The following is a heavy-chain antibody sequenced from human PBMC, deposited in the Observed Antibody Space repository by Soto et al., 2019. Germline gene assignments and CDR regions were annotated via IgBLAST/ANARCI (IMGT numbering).Heavy chain of an antibody. V-gene: IGHV1-69*04. D-gene: IGHD2-2*01. Sequence: SVKVSCKASGGTFSSYTISWVRQAPGQGLEWMGRIIPILGIANYAQKFQGRVTITADKSTSTAYMELSSLRSEDTAVYYCARDNRYCSSTSCPQEMDVWGKGTTVTVSS. J-gene: IGHJ6*04. CDR2: IIPILGIA. CDR1: GGTFSSYT. CDR3: ARDNRYCSSTSCPQEMDV.